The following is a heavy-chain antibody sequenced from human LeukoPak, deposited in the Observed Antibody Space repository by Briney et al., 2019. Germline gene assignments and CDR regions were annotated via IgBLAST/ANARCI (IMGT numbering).Heavy chain of an antibody. CDR3: ARDPGIASAGTVGYFDY. CDR2: IYYSGST. CDR1: GRSLSSYY. D-gene: IGHD6-13*01. Sequence: SETLSLTCTVSGRSLSSYYWSWIRQPPGEGMEWIGYIYYSGSTNYNPSLTSRVTISVETSKNQSSLKLSSVTAADTAVYYCARDPGIASAGTVGYFDYWGQGMVVTVSS. V-gene: IGHV4-59*01. J-gene: IGHJ4*02.